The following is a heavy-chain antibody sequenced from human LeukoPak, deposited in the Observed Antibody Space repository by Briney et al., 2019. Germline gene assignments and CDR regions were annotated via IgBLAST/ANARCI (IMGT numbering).Heavy chain of an antibody. Sequence: GGSLRLSCAASGFTVSTNYMSWVRQAPGKGLEWVSVVYSGGSTYYADSVKGRFTMSRDNSKNTLYLQVNSLRTDDTAVYYCARDPDNSAYYFNYWGQGTLVTVSS. J-gene: IGHJ4*02. CDR3: ARDPDNSAYYFNY. D-gene: IGHD3-22*01. CDR2: VYSGGST. V-gene: IGHV3-66*01. CDR1: GFTVSTNY.